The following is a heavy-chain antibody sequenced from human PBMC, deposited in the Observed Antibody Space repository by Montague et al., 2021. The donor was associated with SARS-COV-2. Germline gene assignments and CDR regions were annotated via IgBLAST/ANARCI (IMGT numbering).Heavy chain of an antibody. CDR2: VIHSGKT. J-gene: IGHJ5*02. D-gene: IGHD1-1*01. V-gene: IGHV4-34*01. Sequence: SETLSLTCAVYGPSFSGYHWTWIRQSPGRGLEWIGEVIHSGKTFYNPSLQSRLTMSVDTSKNQFSLRLSSVTAADTSVYFCAKGSRINETRRLRTGWIVPWGQGTLGAVSS. CDR3: AKGSRINETRRLRTGWIVP. CDR1: GPSFSGYH.